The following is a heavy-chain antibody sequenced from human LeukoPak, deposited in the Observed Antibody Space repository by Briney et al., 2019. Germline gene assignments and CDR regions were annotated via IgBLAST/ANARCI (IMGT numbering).Heavy chain of an antibody. CDR3: ARSSLPGYLSSFDY. J-gene: IGHJ4*02. CDR2: IYHSGST. V-gene: IGHV4-4*02. Sequence: SETLSLTCAVSGGSISSSNWWSWVRQPPGKGLEWIGEIYHSGSTNYNPSLKSRVTISVDKSKNQFSLKLSSVTAADTAVYYCARSSLPGYLSSFDYWGQGTLVTVSS. CDR1: GGSISSSNW. D-gene: IGHD3-9*01.